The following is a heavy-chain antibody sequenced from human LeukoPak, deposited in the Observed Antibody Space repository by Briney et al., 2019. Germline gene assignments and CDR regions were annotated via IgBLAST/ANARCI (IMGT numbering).Heavy chain of an antibody. V-gene: IGHV1-18*01. D-gene: IGHD6-19*01. CDR1: GYPFISHG. Sequence: ASVKVSCKASGYPFISHGITWVRQAPGQGLEWMGWISCYNGDTHYAQKFQGRVTMTTDKPTSTAYMELKSLRSDDTAVYYCARDRTNSGGWHPFFDYWGQGTLVAVSS. CDR2: ISCYNGDT. J-gene: IGHJ4*02. CDR3: ARDRTNSGGWHPFFDY.